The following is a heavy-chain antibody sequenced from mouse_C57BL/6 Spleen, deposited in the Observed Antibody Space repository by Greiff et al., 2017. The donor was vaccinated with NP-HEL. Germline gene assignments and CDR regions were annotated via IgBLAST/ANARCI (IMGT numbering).Heavy chain of an antibody. CDR1: GFNIKDYY. V-gene: IGHV14-1*01. D-gene: IGHD1-1*01. CDR2: IDHEDGDT. Sequence: EVKLVESGAELVRPGASVKLSCTASGFNIKDYYMHWVKQRPEQGLEWIGRIDHEDGDTEYAPKFQGKANMTADTSSNTAYLQLSSLTSEDTAVYYCTRGVTVVASYYFDYWGQGTTLTVSS. J-gene: IGHJ2*01. CDR3: TRGVTVVASYYFDY.